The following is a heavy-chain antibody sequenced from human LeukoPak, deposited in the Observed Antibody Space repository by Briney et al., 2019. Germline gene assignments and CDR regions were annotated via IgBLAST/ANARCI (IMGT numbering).Heavy chain of an antibody. D-gene: IGHD3-3*01. CDR1: GYTFTGYY. CDR3: ARELLERRGGVYAFDI. V-gene: IGHV1-2*02. Sequence: GASVKVSCKASGYTFTGYYMYLVRHAPGQGREWMAWINPNSGDTKYVQKLQGRVTTTTDTSISTAYMQLRRLRPDDRAGYYCARELLERRGGVYAFDIWGQGTMVTVSS. CDR2: INPNSGDT. J-gene: IGHJ3*02.